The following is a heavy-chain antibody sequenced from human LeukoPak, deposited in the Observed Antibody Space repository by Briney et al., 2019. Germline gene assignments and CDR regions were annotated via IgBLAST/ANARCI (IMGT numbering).Heavy chain of an antibody. CDR2: IYDGGRT. Sequence: SETLSLTCSVSGGSISNYYWNWIRQPPGEGLEWIGYIYDGGRTYYNPSLRSRVTISVAMSKNQFSLKLSSVTTADTAMYFCARGDCRSTSCLAGTEYWGQGTLVTVSS. J-gene: IGHJ4*02. CDR1: GGSISNYY. CDR3: ARGDCRSTSCLAGTEY. V-gene: IGHV4-59*01. D-gene: IGHD2-2*01.